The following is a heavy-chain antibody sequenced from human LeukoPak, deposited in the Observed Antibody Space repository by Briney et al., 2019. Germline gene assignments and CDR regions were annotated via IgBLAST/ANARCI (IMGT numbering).Heavy chain of an antibody. J-gene: IGHJ4*02. CDR1: GESVSSTGAS. CDR3: VRGNYNFDY. D-gene: IGHD5-24*01. V-gene: IGHV6-1*01. Sequence: SQTLSLTCAISGESVSSTGASWNWIRQSPSRGLEWLGRTYYRSQWFYEYALSVQSRIIVAPDTSKNQFSPQLNSVTPEDTAVYYCVRGNYNFDYWGQGSLVTVSS. CDR2: TYYRSQWFY.